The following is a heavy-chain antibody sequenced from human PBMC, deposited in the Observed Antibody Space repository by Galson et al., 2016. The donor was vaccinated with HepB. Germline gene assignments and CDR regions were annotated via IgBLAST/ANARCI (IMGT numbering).Heavy chain of an antibody. J-gene: IGHJ3*01. D-gene: IGHD3-3*01. CDR3: AKDQKSIMILGVVTYDAFDV. Sequence: SVKVSCKASGDTFNNYAFSWVRQAPGQGLEWMGGVIPIFRTVNYAQEFQDRITITADEPSSTVFMEFSSLRSEDTAVYYCAKDQKSIMILGVVTYDAFDVWGQGTMVTVSS. CDR2: VIPIFRTV. CDR1: GDTFNNYA. V-gene: IGHV1-69*13.